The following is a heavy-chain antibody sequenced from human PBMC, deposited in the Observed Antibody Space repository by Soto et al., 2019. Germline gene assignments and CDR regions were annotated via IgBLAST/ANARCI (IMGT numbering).Heavy chain of an antibody. CDR3: ARGRDACSGGSCYDPYYYYGMDV. V-gene: IGHV1-69*01. J-gene: IGHJ6*02. CDR1: GGTFSSYA. CDR2: IIPIFGTA. D-gene: IGHD2-15*01. Sequence: QVQLVQSGAEVKKPGSSVKVSCKASGGTFSSYAISWVRQAPGQGLEWMGGIIPIFGTANYAQKFQGRVTITADESKSTAYMELSSLRSEDTAVYYCARGRDACSGGSCYDPYYYYGMDVWGQGTTVTVSS.